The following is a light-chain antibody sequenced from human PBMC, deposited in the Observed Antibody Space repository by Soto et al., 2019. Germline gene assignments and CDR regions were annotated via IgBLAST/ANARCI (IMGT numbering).Light chain of an antibody. CDR3: QQFGSSPGFT. J-gene: IGKJ3*01. Sequence: EIGLTQSPGTLSLSPGERATLSCRASQSINSRYLAWYQQKPGQAPRLLIYGASSWTTGIPDRFRGSGSGTDFTLTISRLEPEDFAVYYCQQFGSSPGFTFGPGTIVDIK. CDR1: QSINSRY. V-gene: IGKV3-20*01. CDR2: GAS.